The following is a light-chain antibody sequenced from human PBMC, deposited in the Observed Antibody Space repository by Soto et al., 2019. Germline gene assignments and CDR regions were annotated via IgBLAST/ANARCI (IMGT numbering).Light chain of an antibody. CDR3: QSYDSSLSGSV. J-gene: IGLJ3*02. CDR2: GNS. Sequence: QSVLTQPPSVSGAPGQRVTISCTGSRSNIGAGYHVDWYQQLPGTAPKLLIYGNSNRPSGVPDRFSGSKSGTSASLAITGLQAEDEADYYCQSYDSSLSGSVFGGGTKLTVL. CDR1: RSNIGAGYH. V-gene: IGLV1-40*01.